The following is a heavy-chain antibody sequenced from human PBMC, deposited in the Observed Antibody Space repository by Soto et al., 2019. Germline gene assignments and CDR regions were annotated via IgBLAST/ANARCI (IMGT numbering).Heavy chain of an antibody. D-gene: IGHD6-19*01. CDR1: GFTFSNYA. CDR2: ISGSGGSP. J-gene: IGHJ4*02. Sequence: EVQLLESGGGLLQPGGSLRLSFAASGFTFSNYAMNWVRQAPGKGLEWVSTISGSGGSPYYADSVKGRFTISRDNSKNTLYLQMNSLRAGDSAIYYCAKEGTSGLYYFDYWGQGTLVTVSS. CDR3: AKEGTSGLYYFDY. V-gene: IGHV3-23*01.